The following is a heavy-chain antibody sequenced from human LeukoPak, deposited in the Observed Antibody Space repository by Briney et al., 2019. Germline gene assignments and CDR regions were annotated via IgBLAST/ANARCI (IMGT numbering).Heavy chain of an antibody. D-gene: IGHD4-17*01. CDR3: AKDLPDYGDYIEGY. V-gene: IGHV3-23*01. CDR2: ISGSDGST. CDR1: GFTFSNYA. J-gene: IGHJ4*02. Sequence: GGSLRLSCTASGFTFSNYAMSWVRQAPGKGLEWVSTISGSDGSTYYADSVKGRFTISRDNSKNTLYLQMNSLRVEDTAIYYCAKDLPDYGDYIEGYWGQGTLVTVSS.